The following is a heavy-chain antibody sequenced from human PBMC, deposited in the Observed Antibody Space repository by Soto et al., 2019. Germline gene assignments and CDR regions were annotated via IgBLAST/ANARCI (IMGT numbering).Heavy chain of an antibody. J-gene: IGHJ4*02. V-gene: IGHV4-61*01. Sequence: PSETLSLPCTVSGGSIRSRSYYWSWIRKPPGKGLEWIGYIYYSGSTNYNPSLKSRVTISVDTSKKQFSLKLSSVTAADSVVYYCARHGEYSSSWYFDYWGQGTLVTVSS. D-gene: IGHD6-13*01. CDR3: ARHGEYSSSWYFDY. CDR1: GGSIRSRSYY. CDR2: IYYSGST.